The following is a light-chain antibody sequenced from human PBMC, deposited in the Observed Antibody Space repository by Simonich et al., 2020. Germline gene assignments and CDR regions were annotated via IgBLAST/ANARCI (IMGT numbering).Light chain of an antibody. J-gene: IGKJ5*01. CDR3: QQRSNWPT. V-gene: IGKV3-11*01. CDR1: QSVSSY. Sequence: EIVLTQSPATLSLSPGERATLSCRASQSVSSYFAWYQQKPGQAPRLLIYDASNRATGIPSRFSVRGSGTDFTLTISSLEPEDFAVYYCQQRSNWPTFGQGTRLEIK. CDR2: DAS.